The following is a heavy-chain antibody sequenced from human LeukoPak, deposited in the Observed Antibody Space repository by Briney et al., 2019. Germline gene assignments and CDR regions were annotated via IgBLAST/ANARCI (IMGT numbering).Heavy chain of an antibody. CDR3: ARATTLYYYGSGVNWFDP. J-gene: IGHJ5*02. V-gene: IGHV3-48*03. CDR2: ISSSGSTI. Sequence: PGGSLRLSCAASGFTFSSYEMNWVRQAPGKGLEWVSYISSSGSTIYYGDSVKGRFTISRDNAKNSLYLQMNSLRAEDTAVYYCARATTLYYYGSGVNWFDPWGQGILVTVSS. CDR1: GFTFSSYE. D-gene: IGHD3-10*01.